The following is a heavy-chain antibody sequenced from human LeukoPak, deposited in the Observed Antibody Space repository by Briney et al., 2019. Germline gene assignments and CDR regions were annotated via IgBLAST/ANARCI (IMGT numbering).Heavy chain of an antibody. CDR2: SNPSGGST. CDR3: ARDRWYCGGDCLPDYYYYMDV. J-gene: IGHJ6*03. CDR1: GYTFTSYY. D-gene: IGHD2-21*02. V-gene: IGHV1-2*02. Sequence: GASVKVSCKASGYTFTSYYMHWVRQAPGQGLECMGISNPSGGSTNYAQKFQGRVTMTRDTSISTAYMELSRLRSDDTAVYYCARDRWYCGGDCLPDYYYYMDVWGKGTTVTVSS.